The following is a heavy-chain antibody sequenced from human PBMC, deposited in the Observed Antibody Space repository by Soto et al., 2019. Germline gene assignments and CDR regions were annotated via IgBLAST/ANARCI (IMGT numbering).Heavy chain of an antibody. J-gene: IGHJ4*02. Sequence: EVQLLESGGGLVQPGGSLRLSCAASGFTFSSSAMSWVRQAPGKGLGWVSSINNSGGSTYYADSVKGRFTISRDNSKNTLYLQMNSLRAEDTAVYFCARVRSPNYGDSYDFWGQGTLVTVSS. CDR2: INNSGGST. CDR1: GFTFSSSA. D-gene: IGHD4-17*01. V-gene: IGHV3-23*01. CDR3: ARVRSPNYGDSYDF.